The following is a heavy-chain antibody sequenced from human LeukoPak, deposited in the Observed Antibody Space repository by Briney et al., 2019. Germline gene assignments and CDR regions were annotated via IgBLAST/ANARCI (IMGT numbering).Heavy chain of an antibody. CDR1: GFTFSNAW. D-gene: IGHD6-19*01. CDR3: TTDQWLGLDDY. Sequence: GGSLRLSCAASGFTFSNAWMSWVRQAPGKGLEWVGRIKSKTDGGTTDYAAPVQGRFTISRDDSKNTLYLQMNSLKTEDTAVYYCTTDQWLGLDDYWGQGTLVTVSS. J-gene: IGHJ4*02. CDR2: IKSKTDGGTT. V-gene: IGHV3-15*01.